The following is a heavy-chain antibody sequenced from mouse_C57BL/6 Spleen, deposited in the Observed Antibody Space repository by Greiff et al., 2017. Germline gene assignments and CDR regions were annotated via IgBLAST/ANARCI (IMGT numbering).Heavy chain of an antibody. CDR2: ISYDGSN. D-gene: IGHD2-4*01. CDR3: AREDYDYEDYAMDY. Sequence: EVQLQESGPGLVKPSQSLSLTCSVTGYSITSGYYWNWLRQFPGNKLEWMGYISYDGSNNYHPSLKNRISITRDTSKNQFFLKLNSVTTEDTATYYCAREDYDYEDYAMDYWGKGTSVTVSS. V-gene: IGHV3-6*01. J-gene: IGHJ4*01. CDR1: GYSITSGYY.